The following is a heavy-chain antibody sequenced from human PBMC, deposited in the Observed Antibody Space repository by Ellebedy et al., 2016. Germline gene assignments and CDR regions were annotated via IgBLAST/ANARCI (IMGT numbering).Heavy chain of an antibody. D-gene: IGHD5-18*01. J-gene: IGHJ4*02. V-gene: IGHV4-59*08. Sequence: SETLSLTCTVSGGSISSYYWSWIRQPPGKGLEWIGYIYYSGSTNYNPSLKSRVTISVDTSKNQFSLKLSSVTAADTAVYYCASFVDTASYDYWGQGTLVTVSS. CDR2: IYYSGST. CDR1: GGSISSYY. CDR3: ASFVDTASYDY.